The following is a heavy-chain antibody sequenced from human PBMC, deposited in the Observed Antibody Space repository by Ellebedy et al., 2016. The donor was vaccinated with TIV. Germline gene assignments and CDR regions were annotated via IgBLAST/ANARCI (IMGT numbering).Heavy chain of an antibody. CDR3: ATSRARVY. CDR2: ISSSGSYL. V-gene: IGHV3-21*01. Sequence: GESLKISCAASGFTFSSYTINWVRQTPGKGLEWVSSISSSGSYLYYADSVKGRFTISRDNAKNSLYLQMSSLRVDDTAVYYCATSRARVYWGQGTLVTVSS. J-gene: IGHJ4*02. CDR1: GFTFSSYT.